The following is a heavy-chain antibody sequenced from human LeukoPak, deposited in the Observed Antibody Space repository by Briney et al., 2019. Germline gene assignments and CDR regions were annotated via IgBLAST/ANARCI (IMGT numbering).Heavy chain of an antibody. CDR3: ARHRGPYSSGSYFFDY. J-gene: IGHJ4*02. D-gene: IGHD6-19*01. Sequence: SETLSLTCTVSGGSISSYYWRWIRQPPRKGLDWIGYIYYSGSGSTNYNPSLKSRVTISVDTAKNQFSLRLSSVTAADTAVYYCARHRGPYSSGSYFFDYWGQGTLVTVSS. CDR1: GGSISSYY. CDR2: IYYSGSGST. V-gene: IGHV4-59*08.